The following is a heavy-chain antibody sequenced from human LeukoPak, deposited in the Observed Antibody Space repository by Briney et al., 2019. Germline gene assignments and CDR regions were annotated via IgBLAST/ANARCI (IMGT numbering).Heavy chain of an antibody. D-gene: IGHD6-6*01. V-gene: IGHV4-59*08. J-gene: IGHJ4*02. CDR3: ARRRAYSSSSPFDY. Sequence: KPSETLTLPCSVSGGSISRLNWSWIRQPPGKGLEWIGYIYYTGSTNNNPYLKCRVTMFVDMSKNQFSLRLSSVTAADTAVYYCARRRAYSSSSPFDYWGQGTLVTVSS. CDR1: GGSISRLN. CDR2: IYYTGST.